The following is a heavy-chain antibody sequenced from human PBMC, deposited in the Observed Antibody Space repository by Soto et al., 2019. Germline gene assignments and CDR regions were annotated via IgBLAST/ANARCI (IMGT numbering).Heavy chain of an antibody. CDR1: GGSISSSSYY. CDR3: ERLEYGDYVLFYY. CDR2: IYYSGST. Sequence: QLQLQESGPGLVKPSETLSLTCTISGGSISSSSYYWGWIRQPPGKGLEWIGSIYYSGSTYYNPPHKRRVTISVDTSKNQVSLKLSSVTAADTAVYYCERLEYGDYVLFYYWGPGTLVPVSS. D-gene: IGHD4-17*01. J-gene: IGHJ4*02. V-gene: IGHV4-39*01.